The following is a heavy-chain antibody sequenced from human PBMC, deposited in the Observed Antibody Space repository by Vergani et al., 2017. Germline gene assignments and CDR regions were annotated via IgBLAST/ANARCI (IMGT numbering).Heavy chain of an antibody. D-gene: IGHD6-13*01. CDR2: IIPIFGTA. CDR3: ARDINPGFFIAAAGTGWFDP. V-gene: IGHV1-69*06. CDR1: GGTFSSYA. Sequence: QVQLVQSGAEVKKPGASVKVSCKASGGTFSSYAISWVRQAPGQGLEWMGGIIPIFGTANYAQKVQGRVTITADKSTSTAYMELSSLRSEDTAVYYCARDINPGFFIAAAGTGWFDPWGQGTLVTVSS. J-gene: IGHJ5*02.